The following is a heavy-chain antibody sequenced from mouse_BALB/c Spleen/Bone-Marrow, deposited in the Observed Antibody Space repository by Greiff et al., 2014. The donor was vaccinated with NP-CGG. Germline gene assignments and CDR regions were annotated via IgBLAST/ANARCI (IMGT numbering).Heavy chain of an antibody. J-gene: IGHJ2*01. CDR1: GFDFRRYW. D-gene: IGHD2-3*01. CDR3: ARLGYYGYFVD. V-gene: IGHV4-1*02. Sequence: EVKLKQSGGGLVQPGGSLKLSCAASGFDFRRYWMSWVRQAPGKGLEWIGEINPESSTINYTPSLKDKFIISRDNAKNTLYLQMSKEGSEDTALYNCARLGYYGYFVDWGQGTTLTVSS. CDR2: INPESSTI.